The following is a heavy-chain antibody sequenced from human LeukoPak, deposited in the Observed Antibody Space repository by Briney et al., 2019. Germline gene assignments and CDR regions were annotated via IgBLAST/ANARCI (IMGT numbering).Heavy chain of an antibody. D-gene: IGHD3-3*01. J-gene: IGHJ5*02. CDR3: ARLLSDFWSGYYYWFDP. Sequence: PSETLSLTCTVSGGSVSNYYWSWVRQPPGKGLEYIGYIYHSGTTNYNPSLKSRVTISVDTSKNQFSLKLSSVTAADTAVYYCARLLSDFWSGYYYWFDPWGQGTLVTVSS. V-gene: IGHV4-59*08. CDR1: GGSVSNYY. CDR2: IYHSGTT.